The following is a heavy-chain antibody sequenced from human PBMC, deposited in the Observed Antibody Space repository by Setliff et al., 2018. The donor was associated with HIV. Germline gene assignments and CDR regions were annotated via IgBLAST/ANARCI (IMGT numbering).Heavy chain of an antibody. CDR2: IHHTGYM. D-gene: IGHD4-17*01. CDR1: GGPFSDHY. Sequence: PSETLSLTCAVHGGPFSDHYWNWIRQPPGKGLEWIAEIHHTGYMNYNPSLKSRVTISRDTSTNQFSLKVSSVTAADTAIDYCAAFFVTPLTTQDFWGQGTLVTVSS. V-gene: IGHV4-34*01. J-gene: IGHJ4*02. CDR3: AAFFVTPLTTQDF.